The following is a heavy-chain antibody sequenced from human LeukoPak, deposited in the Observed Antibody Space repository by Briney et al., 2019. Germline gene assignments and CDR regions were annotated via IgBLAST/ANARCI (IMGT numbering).Heavy chain of an antibody. D-gene: IGHD4-17*01. CDR2: IMPLFGTT. J-gene: IGHJ5*02. CDR1: GGTFNNSA. V-gene: IGHV1-69*05. CDR3: ARDVHGDYGSGWFDP. Sequence: SVKVSCKTSGGTFNNSAISWVRQAPGQGLEWLGGIMPLFGTTGYAQKLQGRVTITKDESTRTVYLELTSLTSDDTAVYYCARDVHGDYGSGWFDPWGQGTLVSVSS.